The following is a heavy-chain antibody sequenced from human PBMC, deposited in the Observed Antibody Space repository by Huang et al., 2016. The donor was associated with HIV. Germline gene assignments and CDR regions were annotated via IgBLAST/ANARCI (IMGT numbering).Heavy chain of an antibody. J-gene: IGHJ4*02. CDR3: ARDSGNWNY. CDR2: IYYRGRT. D-gene: IGHD1-20*01. Sequence: QVQLQESGPGLVKPSETLSLTCTVSGGSISSHYWSWIRQPPGKGLEWIGSIYYRGRTNYNPSLKSRVTISVDTSKNQFSLKLNSVTAADTAVYYCARDSGNWNYWGQGTLVTVSS. CDR1: GGSISSHY. V-gene: IGHV4-59*11.